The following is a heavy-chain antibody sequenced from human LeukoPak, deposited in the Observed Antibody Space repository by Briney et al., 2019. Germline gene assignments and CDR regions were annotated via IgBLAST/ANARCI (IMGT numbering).Heavy chain of an antibody. J-gene: IGHJ4*02. D-gene: IGHD3-9*01. CDR3: ARDLFDWSPFDY. CDR2: ISSSSSYI. Sequence: PGGSLRLSCAASGFTFSSYSMNWVRQAPGKGLEWVSSISSSSSYIYYADSVKGRFTISRDNAKNPLYLQMNSLRAEDTAVYYCARDLFDWSPFDYWGQGTPVTVSS. CDR1: GFTFSSYS. V-gene: IGHV3-21*01.